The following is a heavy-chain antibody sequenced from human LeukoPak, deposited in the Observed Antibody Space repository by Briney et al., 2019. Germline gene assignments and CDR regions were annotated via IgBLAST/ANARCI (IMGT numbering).Heavy chain of an antibody. J-gene: IGHJ4*02. Sequence: ASVKVSCKASGYTFTGYYMHWVRQAPGQGLEWMGWISAYNGNTNYAQKLQGRVTMTTDTSTSTAYMELRSLRSDDTAVYYCARSPGALQNREEYYFDYWGQGTLVTVSS. D-gene: IGHD1-14*01. CDR2: ISAYNGNT. CDR3: ARSPGALQNREEYYFDY. V-gene: IGHV1-18*04. CDR1: GYTFTGYY.